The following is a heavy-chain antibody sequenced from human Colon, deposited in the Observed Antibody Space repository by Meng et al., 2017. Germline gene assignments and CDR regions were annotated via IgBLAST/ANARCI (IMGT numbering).Heavy chain of an antibody. CDR2: IHSTGNS. D-gene: IGHD2-2*01. Sequence: QVQLQESGPGLVKPSQTLSLTCTISNGSINSADYYWNWIRQPPGKGPEWLGYIHSTGNSYYTPSLKSRLAMSLDTSKNQFFLRLTSVPAADTAVYYCARNPVIPDARTFDFWGQGALVTVSS. J-gene: IGHJ4*02. CDR3: ARNPVIPDARTFDF. V-gene: IGHV4-30-4*01. CDR1: NGSINSADYY.